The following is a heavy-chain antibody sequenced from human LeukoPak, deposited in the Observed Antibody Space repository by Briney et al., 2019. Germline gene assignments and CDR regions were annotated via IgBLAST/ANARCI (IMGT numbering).Heavy chain of an antibody. CDR3: ARQQLVLSFDY. V-gene: IGHV4-38-2*02. J-gene: IGHJ4*02. D-gene: IGHD6-13*01. Sequence: SETLSLTCTVSGYSISSGYYWGWIRQPPGKGLEWIGSIYHSGSTYYNSSLKSRVTISVDTSKNQFSLKLSSVTAADTAVYYCARQQLVLSFDYWGQGTLVTVSS. CDR2: IYHSGST. CDR1: GYSISSGYY.